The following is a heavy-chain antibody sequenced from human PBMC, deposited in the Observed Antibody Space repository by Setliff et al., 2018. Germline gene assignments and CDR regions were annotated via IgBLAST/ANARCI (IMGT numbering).Heavy chain of an antibody. CDR3: GRGFSRIEGWGNWFDP. D-gene: IGHD2-15*01. CDR2: IYDSGSS. CDR1: GGSVSNSGFF. Sequence: LSLTCTVSGGSVSNSGFFWGWLRQAPGKGLEWIGNIYDSGSSNYNASLKSRLIITRDTSKSQISLKLTSVTAADTAVYYCGRGFSRIEGWGNWFDPWGQGSLVTVSS. J-gene: IGHJ5*02. V-gene: IGHV4-39*01.